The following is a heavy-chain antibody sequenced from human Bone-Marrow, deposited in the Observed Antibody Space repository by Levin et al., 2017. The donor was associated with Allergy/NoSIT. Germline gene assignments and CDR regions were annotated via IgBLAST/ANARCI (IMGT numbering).Heavy chain of an antibody. Sequence: PGGSLRLSCAVSGFTVSSNYMSWVRQAPGKGLEWVSIIYSGGTTYYADSVKGRFTISRDNTENTLYLQMNSLRAEDTAVYFCARRGHGYGSPFDYWGQGTLLTVSS. CDR1: GFTVSSNY. CDR2: IYSGGTT. J-gene: IGHJ4*02. V-gene: IGHV3-53*01. D-gene: IGHD5-18*01. CDR3: ARRGHGYGSPFDY.